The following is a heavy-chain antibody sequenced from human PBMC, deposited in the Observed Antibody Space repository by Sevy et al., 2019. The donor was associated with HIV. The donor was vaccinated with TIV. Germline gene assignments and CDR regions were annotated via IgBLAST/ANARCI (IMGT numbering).Heavy chain of an antibody. CDR2: ISSSSTYI. V-gene: IGHV3-21*01. CDR1: GFTIRTYN. CDR3: ARDLVIPATTDYFYYCMDV. D-gene: IGHD2-15*01. J-gene: IGHJ6*02. Sequence: GSLRLSCAASGFTIRTYNMNWVRQAPGKGLEWVSSISSSSTYIYYADSVKGRFTISRDNAKNSLYLQMSSLRAEDTAVYYCARDLVIPATTDYFYYCMDVWGQGTTVTVSS.